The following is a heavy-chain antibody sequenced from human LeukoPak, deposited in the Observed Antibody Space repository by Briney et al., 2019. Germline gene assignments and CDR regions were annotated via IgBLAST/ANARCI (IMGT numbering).Heavy chain of an antibody. J-gene: IGHJ3*02. V-gene: IGHV4-4*09. Sequence: SETLSLTCTVSGGSISSYYWSWIRQPPGKGLEWIGYIYTSGSTNYNPSLKSRVTISVDRSKNQFSLKLSSVTAADTAVYYCAASPTEYYYDSSGSNGAFDIWGQGTMVTVSS. CDR1: GGSISSYY. D-gene: IGHD3-22*01. CDR3: AASPTEYYYDSSGSNGAFDI. CDR2: IYTSGST.